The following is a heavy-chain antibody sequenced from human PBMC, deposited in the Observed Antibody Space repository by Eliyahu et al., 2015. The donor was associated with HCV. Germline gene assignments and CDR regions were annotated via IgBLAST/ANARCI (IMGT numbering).Heavy chain of an antibody. CDR2: IYTTGST. CDR1: GXSINSYY. V-gene: IGHV4-4*07. D-gene: IGHD3-9*01. CDR3: ARDGGYFDWSDY. J-gene: IGHJ4*02. Sequence: QVQLQESGPGLVKPSETLSLTCTVTGXSINSYYWSWIRQPAGKGLEWIGRIYTTGSTNYNPSLKSRVTMSVDTSKIQFSLKLTSVTAADTAVYYCARDGGYFDWSDYWGQGTLVTVSS.